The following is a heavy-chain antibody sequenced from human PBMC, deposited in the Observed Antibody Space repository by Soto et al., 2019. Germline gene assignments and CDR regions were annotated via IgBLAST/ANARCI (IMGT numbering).Heavy chain of an antibody. CDR1: GYTFTSYG. V-gene: IGHV1-18*01. Sequence: QVQLGQSGAEVKKRGASEKVSCKASGYTFTSYGISWVRQAPGQGLEWMGWISAYNGNTNYAQKLQGRVTMTTDTSTSTAYMELRRLRSDDTAVYYCARSAFYDLWSGYNPEFDYCGQGTLVTVSS. D-gene: IGHD3-3*01. CDR2: ISAYNGNT. J-gene: IGHJ4*02. CDR3: ARSAFYDLWSGYNPEFDY.